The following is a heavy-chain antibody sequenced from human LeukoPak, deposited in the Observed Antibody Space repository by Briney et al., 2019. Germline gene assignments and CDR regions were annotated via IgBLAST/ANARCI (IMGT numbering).Heavy chain of an antibody. V-gene: IGHV3-23*01. Sequence: PGGSLRLSCAASGFTFSSYAMSWVRQAPGKGLEWVSAISGSGGSTYYADSVKGRFTIPRDNSKNTLYLQMNSLRAEDTAVHYCAKGKDNYYYYGMDVWGQGTTVTVSS. CDR1: GFTFSSYA. J-gene: IGHJ6*02. D-gene: IGHD2-15*01. CDR2: ISGSGGST. CDR3: AKGKDNYYYYGMDV.